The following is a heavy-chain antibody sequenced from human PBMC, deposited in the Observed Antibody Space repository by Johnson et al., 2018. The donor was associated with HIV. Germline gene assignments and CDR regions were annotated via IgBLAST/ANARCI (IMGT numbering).Heavy chain of an antibody. D-gene: IGHD3-22*01. CDR3: AKAGIRITMRVRGAFDI. J-gene: IGHJ3*02. V-gene: IGHV3-66*01. CDR2: IYSDSDT. CDR1: GFTVSYNY. Sequence: VQLVESGGGLVQPGGSLRLSCAASGFTVSYNYMNWVRQAPGKGLEWVSIIYSDSDTYYADSVKGRFTISRDNSKNTLYLQMNSLRAEDTALYYCAKAGIRITMRVRGAFDIWGQGTMVTVSA.